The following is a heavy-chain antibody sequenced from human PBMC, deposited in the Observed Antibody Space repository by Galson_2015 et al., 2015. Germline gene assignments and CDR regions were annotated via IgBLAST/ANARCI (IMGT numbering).Heavy chain of an antibody. CDR3: ARDPNDYGDANWFDP. V-gene: IGHV1-69*13. CDR1: GGTFSTHA. CDR2: SIPMFETSA. Sequence: SVKVSCKASGGTFSTHAISWVRQAPEQGLEWMGGSIPMFETSAKYAEKFQGRITLSADESTSTAYMELTNLTSEDTAVYYCARDPNDYGDANWFDPWGQGTPVTVSS. D-gene: IGHD4-17*01. J-gene: IGHJ5*02.